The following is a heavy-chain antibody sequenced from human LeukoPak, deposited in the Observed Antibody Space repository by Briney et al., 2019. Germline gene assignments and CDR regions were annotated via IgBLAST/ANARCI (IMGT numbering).Heavy chain of an antibody. Sequence: PGGSLRLSCAASGFSLTSYEMNWVRQTPGRGLEWVSHFSSGGNTEYYADSVRGRFSMSRDNAKNSLYLEMNSLRAEDTAVYYCASDTVNGPFVISLDYWGQGALVTVSS. V-gene: IGHV3-48*03. CDR3: ASDTVNGPFVISLDY. CDR1: GFSLTSYE. J-gene: IGHJ4*02. D-gene: IGHD2-8*01. CDR2: FSSGGNTE.